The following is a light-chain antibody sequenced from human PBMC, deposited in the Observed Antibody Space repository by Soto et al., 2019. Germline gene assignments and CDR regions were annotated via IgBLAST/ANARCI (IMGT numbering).Light chain of an antibody. V-gene: IGLV1-40*01. Sequence: QSPLTEPPSVTGAPGQRVTISCTGSSSNIGAGYDVHWYQQFPGTAPKLLIFGNSDRPSGVPDRFSGSKSGTSASLAITGLQAEDEADYFCQSYDSSLSTYVFGTGTKVTVL. J-gene: IGLJ1*01. CDR1: SSNIGAGYD. CDR2: GNS. CDR3: QSYDSSLSTYV.